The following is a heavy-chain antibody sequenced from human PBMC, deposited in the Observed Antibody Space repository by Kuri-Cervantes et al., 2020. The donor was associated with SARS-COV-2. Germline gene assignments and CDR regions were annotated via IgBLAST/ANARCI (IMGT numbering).Heavy chain of an antibody. CDR1: DYSISSGYF. CDR3: ARDYYDSSGYLVEPGDY. D-gene: IGHD3-22*01. Sequence: SETLSLTCTVSDYSISSGYFWGWIRQPPGKGLECIGNIFHSGSTYYNPSLKSRVTISVDTSKNQFSLMLTSVTAADTAVYYCARDYYDSSGYLVEPGDYWGQGTLVTVSS. J-gene: IGHJ4*02. V-gene: IGHV4-38-2*02. CDR2: IFHSGST.